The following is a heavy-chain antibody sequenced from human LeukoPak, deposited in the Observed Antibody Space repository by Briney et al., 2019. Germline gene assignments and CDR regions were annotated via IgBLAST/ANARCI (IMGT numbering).Heavy chain of an antibody. CDR1: GYSISSGYY. CDR2: IYHSGST. V-gene: IGHV4-38-2*02. Sequence: SETLSLTCTVSGYSISSGYYWGWIRQPPGKGLEWIGSIYHSGSTYYNPSLKSRVTISIDTSKNQFSLKLTSVTAADTAVYYCARLKLHFDFSTGNYYYFDSWGQGTLVIVSS. J-gene: IGHJ4*01. D-gene: IGHD3/OR15-3a*01. CDR3: ARLKLHFDFSTGNYYYFDS.